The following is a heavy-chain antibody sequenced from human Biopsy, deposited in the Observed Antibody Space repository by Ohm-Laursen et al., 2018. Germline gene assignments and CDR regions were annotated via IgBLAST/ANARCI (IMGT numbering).Heavy chain of an antibody. CDR2: ISGSGGNT. J-gene: IGHJ4*02. V-gene: IGHV3-23*01. CDR3: AKGGYCTTSSCYMDLDY. CDR1: GFTFSGYA. Sequence: SLRLSCTAPGFTFSGYAMNWVRQAPGKGLEWVSTISGSGGNTYYADSVRGRFTVSRDGSKSTLYLQISSLSAEDTAFYYCAKGGYCTTSSCYMDLDYWGQGTLVTVSS. D-gene: IGHD2-2*02.